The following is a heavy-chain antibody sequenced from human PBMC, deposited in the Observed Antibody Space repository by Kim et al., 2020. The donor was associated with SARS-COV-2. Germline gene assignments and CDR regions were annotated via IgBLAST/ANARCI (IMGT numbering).Heavy chain of an antibody. V-gene: IGHV3-23*01. CDR2: ITGSGGTT. J-gene: IGHJ6*01. Sequence: GGSLRLSCVASGFTFSIYTMGWVRQAPGKGLEWVSAITGSGGTTTYADSVRGRFIISRDNSKNTLYLQMSSLRADDTAVYYCAKKYTRSYYYYFGMDVW. CDR1: GFTFSIYT. D-gene: IGHD2-2*01. CDR3: AKKYTRSYYYYFGMDV.